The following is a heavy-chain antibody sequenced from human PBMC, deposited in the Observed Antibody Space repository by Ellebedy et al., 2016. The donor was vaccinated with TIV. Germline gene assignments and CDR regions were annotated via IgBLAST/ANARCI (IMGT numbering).Heavy chain of an antibody. CDR3: AAEAWWRLDS. D-gene: IGHD2-15*01. V-gene: IGHV3-7*01. CDR2: INPLGSQK. CDR1: GPIFSHNW. J-gene: IGHJ4*02. Sequence: GESLKISCVDSGPIFSHNWMSWVRQAPGKGLEWVAKINPLGSQKSYVDSVKGRFTISRDNAENSLFLAMNSLRVEDTAVYYCAAEAWWRLDSWGQGTLVTVSS.